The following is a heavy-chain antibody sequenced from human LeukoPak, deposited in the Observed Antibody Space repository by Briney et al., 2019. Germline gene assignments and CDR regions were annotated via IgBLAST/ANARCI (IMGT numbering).Heavy chain of an antibody. CDR3: ASGYCSSTSCYNIDY. Sequence: GGSLRLSCAASGFTFSSYAMHWVRQAPGKGLEWVAVIPYDGSNKYYADSVKGRFTISRDNSKNTLYLQMNSLRAEDTAVYYCASGYCSSTSCYNIDYWGQGTLVTVSS. J-gene: IGHJ4*02. CDR2: IPYDGSNK. V-gene: IGHV3-30-3*01. D-gene: IGHD2-2*02. CDR1: GFTFSSYA.